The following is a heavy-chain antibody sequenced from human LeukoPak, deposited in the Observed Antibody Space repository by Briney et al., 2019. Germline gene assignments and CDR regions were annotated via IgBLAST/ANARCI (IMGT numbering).Heavy chain of an antibody. CDR3: ARHRHSHHYDY. D-gene: IGHD5-18*01. Sequence: KSSETLSLTCSVSGGSIISSSSDYYWGWVRQPPGKGLEWIGSISYSWTTYYNPSLKSRVTISADTSNNQFSLKLTSVTAADTAVYYCARHRHSHHYDYWGQGTLVTVSS. CDR1: GGSIISSSSDYY. J-gene: IGHJ4*02. V-gene: IGHV4-39*01. CDR2: ISYSWTT.